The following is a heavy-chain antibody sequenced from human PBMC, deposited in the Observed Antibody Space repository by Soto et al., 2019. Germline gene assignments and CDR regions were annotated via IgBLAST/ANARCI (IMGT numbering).Heavy chain of an antibody. Sequence: ASVKVSCKASGGTFSSYTISLVRQAPGQGLEWMGRIIPILGIANYAQKFQGRVTITADKSTSTAYMELSSLRSEDTAVYYCAMMASVAMIFTPTRDMDVWGKGTAVTVSS. CDR1: GGTFSSYT. D-gene: IGHD5-12*01. V-gene: IGHV1-69*02. CDR2: IIPILGIA. CDR3: AMMASVAMIFTPTRDMDV. J-gene: IGHJ6*03.